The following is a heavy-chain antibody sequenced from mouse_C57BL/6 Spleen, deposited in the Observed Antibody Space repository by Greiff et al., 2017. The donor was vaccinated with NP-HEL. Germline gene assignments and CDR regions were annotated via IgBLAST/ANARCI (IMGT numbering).Heavy chain of an antibody. CDR2: IDPSDSYT. CDR3: ARGRDYYGTLYYFDY. V-gene: IGHV1-69*01. CDR1: GYTFTSYW. D-gene: IGHD1-1*01. Sequence: VQLQQPGAELVMPGASVKLSCKASGYTFTSYWMHWVKQRPGQGLEWIGEIDPSDSYTNYNQKFKGKSTLTVDKSSSTAYMQLSSLTSEDSAVYYCARGRDYYGTLYYFDYWGQGTTLTVSS. J-gene: IGHJ2*01.